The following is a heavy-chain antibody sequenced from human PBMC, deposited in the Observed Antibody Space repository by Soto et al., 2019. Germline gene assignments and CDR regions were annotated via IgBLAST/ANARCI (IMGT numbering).Heavy chain of an antibody. CDR1: GGSFSGYY. CDR2: INHSGST. V-gene: IGHV4-34*01. Sequence: QVQLQQWGAGLLKPSETLSLTCAVYGGSFSGYYWSWIRQPPGKGLEWIGEINHSGSTNYNPSLTSRVTISVDTSKNQFSLKLSSVTAADTAVYYCARRRYYDFWSGYENYFDYWGQGTLVTVSS. CDR3: ARRRYYDFWSGYENYFDY. J-gene: IGHJ4*02. D-gene: IGHD3-3*01.